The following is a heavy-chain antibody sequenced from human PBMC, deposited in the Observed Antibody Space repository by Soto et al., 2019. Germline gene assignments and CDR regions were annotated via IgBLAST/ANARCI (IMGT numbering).Heavy chain of an antibody. CDR2: ISPYKGNT. V-gene: IGHV1-18*01. J-gene: IGHJ4*02. D-gene: IGHD3-3*01. CDR3: ARDLVSGSDFWRAYNGGYVDY. CDR1: GYTFRNYG. Sequence: QVQLVQSGAEVKRPGASVKVSCKASGYTFRNYGITWVRQAPGQGLEWMAWISPYKGNTNYAQDLQDRATMTTDTSTSTAYMELKSLTSEDTAMYYCARDLVSGSDFWRAYNGGYVDYWGQGTLVTVSS.